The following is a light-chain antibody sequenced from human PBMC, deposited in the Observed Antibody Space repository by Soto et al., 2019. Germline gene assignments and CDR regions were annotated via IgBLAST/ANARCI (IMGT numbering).Light chain of an antibody. CDR2: GAS. J-gene: IGKJ1*01. V-gene: IGKV3-15*01. CDR3: QQYNNWRT. Sequence: EIVMTQSPATLSVSPGERATLSCRASQSVSSNLAWYQQKPGQAPRLLIYGASNRATGIPARFSGSGSGTEFTLTISSLQSEDFGVYYCQQYNNWRTFGQGTKVEIK. CDR1: QSVSSN.